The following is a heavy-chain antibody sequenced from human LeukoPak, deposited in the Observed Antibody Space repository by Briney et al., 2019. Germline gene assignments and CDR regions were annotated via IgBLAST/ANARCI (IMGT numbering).Heavy chain of an antibody. CDR3: SRGPTIRGRWFDP. CDR1: GYTFTSYY. V-gene: IGHV1-46*03. Sequence: ASVKVSCKASGYTFTSYYMHWVRQAPGQGLEWMGIINPSGGSTSYAQKFQGRVTMTRETSTSTVYMELSSLRSEDTAVYYCSRGPTIRGRWFDPWGQGTLVTVSS. CDR2: INPSGGST. D-gene: IGHD5-24*01. J-gene: IGHJ5*02.